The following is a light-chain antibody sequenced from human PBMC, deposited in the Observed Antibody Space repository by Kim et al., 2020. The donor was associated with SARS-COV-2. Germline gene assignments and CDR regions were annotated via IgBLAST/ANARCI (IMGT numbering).Light chain of an antibody. V-gene: IGKV3-15*01. CDR1: QSVGSN. CDR3: QQYNNWPYT. Sequence: ELVMTQSPATLYVSPGERATLSCRASQSVGSNLAWYQQKPGQAPRLLIYGASTRATGIPARFSGSGSGTEFTLTISSLQSEDFAVYYCQQYNNWPYTFGQGTKLEI. J-gene: IGKJ2*01. CDR2: GAS.